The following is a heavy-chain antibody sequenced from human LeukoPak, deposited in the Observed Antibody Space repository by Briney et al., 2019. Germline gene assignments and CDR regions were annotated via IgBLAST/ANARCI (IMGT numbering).Heavy chain of an antibody. Sequence: PGGSLRLSCAASGFTFSSYAMTWVRQAPGKGLEWVSGISGSGGATYSADSVKGRFTISRDNPKNTLYLQMNSLRAEDTAIYYCATNSGNFDYFDYWGQGTLVTVSS. CDR3: ATNSGNFDYFDY. CDR2: ISGSGGAT. D-gene: IGHD1-26*01. CDR1: GFTFSSYA. V-gene: IGHV3-23*01. J-gene: IGHJ4*02.